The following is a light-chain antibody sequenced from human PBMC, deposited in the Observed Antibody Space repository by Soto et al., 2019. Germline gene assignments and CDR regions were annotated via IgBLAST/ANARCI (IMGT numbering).Light chain of an antibody. CDR1: QSLLHSNGYNY. V-gene: IGKV2-28*01. CDR2: FVS. CDR3: MQALQTRT. Sequence: DIVMTQSPLSLSVTPGEPASISCRSSQSLLHSNGYNYLDWYLQKPGQSPQLLIYFVSNRASGVPDRFSGSGSGTDFTLKICRVEPEDVGVYYCMQALQTRTFGQGTKVDIK. J-gene: IGKJ1*01.